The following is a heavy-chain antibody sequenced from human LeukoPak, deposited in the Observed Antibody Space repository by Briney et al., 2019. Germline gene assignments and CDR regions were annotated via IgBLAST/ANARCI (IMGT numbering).Heavy chain of an antibody. J-gene: IGHJ4*02. D-gene: IGHD3-22*01. CDR2: ISAYNGNT. Sequence: ASVKVSCKASGYTFTSYGISWVRQAPGQGLEWMGRISAYNGNTNYAQKLQGRVTITTDTSTSTAYMELRSLRSDDTAVYYCARDQDYYDSSGYDYWGQGTLVTVSS. CDR1: GYTFTSYG. V-gene: IGHV1-18*01. CDR3: ARDQDYYDSSGYDY.